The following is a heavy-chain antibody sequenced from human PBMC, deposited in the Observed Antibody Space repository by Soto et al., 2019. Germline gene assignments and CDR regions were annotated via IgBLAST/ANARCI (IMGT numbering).Heavy chain of an antibody. CDR3: ARKEPSTDRALGADAFDI. D-gene: IGHD1-1*01. CDR2: IYYSGST. J-gene: IGHJ3*02. V-gene: IGHV4-39*01. CDR1: GGSISSSSYY. Sequence: SETLSLTCTVSGGSISSSSYYWGWIRQPPGKGLEWIGSIYYSGSTYYNPSLKSRVTISVDTSKNQFSLKLSSVTAADTAVYYCARKEPSTDRALGADAFDIWGQGTMVTVSS.